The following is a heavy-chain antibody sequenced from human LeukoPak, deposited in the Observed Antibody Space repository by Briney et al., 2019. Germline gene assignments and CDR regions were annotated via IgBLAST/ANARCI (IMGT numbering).Heavy chain of an antibody. J-gene: IGHJ4*02. CDR3: ARVWGCSGGSCHSGLDY. CDR2: INPNSGGT. CDR1: GYTFTGYY. Sequence: ASVKVSCKASGYTFTGYYMHWVRQAPGQGLEWMGWINPNSGGTNYAQKFQGRVTMTRDTSISTAYMELSRLRSDDTAVYYCARVWGCSGGSCHSGLDYWGQGTLVTVSS. D-gene: IGHD2-15*01. V-gene: IGHV1-2*02.